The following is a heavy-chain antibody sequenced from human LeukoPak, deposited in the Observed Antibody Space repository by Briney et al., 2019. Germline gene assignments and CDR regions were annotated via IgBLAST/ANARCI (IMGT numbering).Heavy chain of an antibody. Sequence: SETLSLTCTVSGGSISYYYWSWIRQPPGKGLEWIGYIYYSGSTNYNPSLKSRVTISVDTSKNQFSLKLSSVTAADTAVYYCARDRPYDPLDYWGQGTLVTVSS. CDR2: IYYSGST. V-gene: IGHV4-59*01. D-gene: IGHD3-3*01. CDR3: ARDRPYDPLDY. CDR1: GGSISYYY. J-gene: IGHJ4*02.